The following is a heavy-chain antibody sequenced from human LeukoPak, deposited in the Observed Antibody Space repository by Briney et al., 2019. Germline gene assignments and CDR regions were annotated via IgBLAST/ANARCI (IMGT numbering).Heavy chain of an antibody. J-gene: IGHJ6*02. Sequence: TSETLSLTCTVSGGSISSYYWSWIRQPLGKGLEWIGYIYYSGSTNYNPSLKSRVTISVDTSKNQFSLKLSSVTAADTAVYYCARGRGGSYSASYYYYGMDVWGQGTTVTVSS. D-gene: IGHD1-26*01. V-gene: IGHV4-59*01. CDR2: IYYSGST. CDR1: GGSISSYY. CDR3: ARGRGGSYSASYYYYGMDV.